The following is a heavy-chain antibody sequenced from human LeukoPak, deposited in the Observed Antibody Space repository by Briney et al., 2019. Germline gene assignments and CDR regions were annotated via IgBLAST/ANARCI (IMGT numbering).Heavy chain of an antibody. Sequence: PSETLSLTCAVYGGSFSGYYWSWIRQPPGKGLEWIGEIYHSGSTNYNPSLKSRVTISVDKSKNQFSLKLSSVTAADTAVYYCARNYGDYVLDYWGQGTLVTVSS. CDR1: GGSFSGYY. J-gene: IGHJ4*02. CDR3: ARNYGDYVLDY. D-gene: IGHD4-17*01. CDR2: IYHSGST. V-gene: IGHV4-34*01.